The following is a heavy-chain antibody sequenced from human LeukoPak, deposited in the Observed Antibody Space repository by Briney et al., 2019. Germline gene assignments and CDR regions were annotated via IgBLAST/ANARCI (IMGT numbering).Heavy chain of an antibody. D-gene: IGHD3-16*02. CDR2: INHSGST. V-gene: IGHV4-34*01. CDR1: GGSFSGYY. CDR3: ARSSVITFGGVIAPPGY. J-gene: IGHJ4*02. Sequence: SETLSLTCAVYGGSFSGYYWSWIRQPPGKGLEWIGEINHSGSTNYNPSLKSRVTISVDTSKNQFSLKLSSVTAADTAVYYCARSSVITFGGVIAPPGYWGQGTLDAVSS.